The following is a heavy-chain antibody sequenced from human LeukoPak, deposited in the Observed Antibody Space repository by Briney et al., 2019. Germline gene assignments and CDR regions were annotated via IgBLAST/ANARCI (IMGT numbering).Heavy chain of an antibody. J-gene: IGHJ6*03. D-gene: IGHD3-10*01. CDR1: GFTFSSYA. Sequence: GSLRLSCAASGFTFSSYAMSWVRQAPGKGLEWVSAISGSGGSTYYADSVKGRFTISRDNAKNSLYLQMNSLRAEDTAVYYCARRGGSGSRYYMDVWGKGTTVTVSS. CDR3: ARRGGSGSRYYMDV. CDR2: ISGSGGST. V-gene: IGHV3-23*01.